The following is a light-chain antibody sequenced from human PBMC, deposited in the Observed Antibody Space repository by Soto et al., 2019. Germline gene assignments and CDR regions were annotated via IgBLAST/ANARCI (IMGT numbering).Light chain of an antibody. Sequence: EIVLTQSQCTLSLSPGSRATLACRASQSVSSSYLAWYQQKNGQPPRLXIYGASSRATGIPDRFSGSGYGTDFNLTISRLETEDFAVFYCQHYDSLPITFGQGTRLEIK. J-gene: IGKJ5*01. CDR1: QSVSSSY. CDR3: QHYDSLPIT. CDR2: GAS. V-gene: IGKV3-20*01.